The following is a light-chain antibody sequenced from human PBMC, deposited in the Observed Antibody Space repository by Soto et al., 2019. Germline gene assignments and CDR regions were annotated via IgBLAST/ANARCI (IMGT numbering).Light chain of an antibody. J-gene: IGLJ1*01. V-gene: IGLV2-8*01. CDR2: EVS. CDR3: SSYAGSNNYV. Sequence: QSVLTQPPSASGSPGQSVTISCTGTSSDVGGSNFVSWYQQHPGKAPKLMIYEVSKRPSGVPDRFSGSKSGSTASLTVSGLQAEDEADYYCSSYAGSNNYVFGTGTKLTVL. CDR1: SSDVGGSNF.